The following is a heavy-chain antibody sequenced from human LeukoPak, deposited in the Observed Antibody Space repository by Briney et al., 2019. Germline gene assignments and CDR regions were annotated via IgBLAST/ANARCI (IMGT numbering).Heavy chain of an antibody. Sequence: GGALRLSCAASGFTFSSYSMNWVRQAPGKGLEWVSSISSSSSYIYYADSVKGRFTISRDNAKNSLYLQMNSLRAEDTAVYYCARDSSRKFDPWGQGTLVTVSS. CDR1: GFTFSSYS. J-gene: IGHJ5*02. CDR3: ARDSSRKFDP. CDR2: ISSSSSYI. D-gene: IGHD6-13*01. V-gene: IGHV3-21*01.